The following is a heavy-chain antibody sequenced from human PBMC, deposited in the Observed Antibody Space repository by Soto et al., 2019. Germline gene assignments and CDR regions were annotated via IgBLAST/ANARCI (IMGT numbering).Heavy chain of an antibody. CDR2: IIPILGIA. CDR3: ARLETTRSLYYFDY. CDR1: GGTFSSYT. D-gene: IGHD4-17*01. V-gene: IGHV1-69*02. J-gene: IGHJ4*02. Sequence: QVQLVQSGAEVKKPGSSVKVSCKASGGTFSSYTISWVRQAPGQGLEWMGRIIPILGIANYAQKFQGRVTITADKSSSTAYMELSSLRSEDTAVYYCARLETTRSLYYFDYWGQGTLVTVSS.